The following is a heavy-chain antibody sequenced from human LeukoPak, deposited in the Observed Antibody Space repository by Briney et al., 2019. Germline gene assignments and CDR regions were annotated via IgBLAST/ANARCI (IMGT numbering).Heavy chain of an antibody. Sequence: PGGSLRLSCAASGFTFSSYWMSWVRQAPGKGLEWVANIKQDGSEKYYVDSVKGRFTTSRDNAKNSLYLQMNSLRAEDTAVYYCALIRYYYDSSGAFDYWGQGTLVTVSS. J-gene: IGHJ4*02. CDR3: ALIRYYYDSSGAFDY. V-gene: IGHV3-7*01. D-gene: IGHD3-22*01. CDR1: GFTFSSYW. CDR2: IKQDGSEK.